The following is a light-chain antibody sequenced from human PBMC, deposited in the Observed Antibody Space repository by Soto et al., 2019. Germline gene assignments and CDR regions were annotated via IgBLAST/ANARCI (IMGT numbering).Light chain of an antibody. Sequence: EIVLTQSPGTLSLSPGEGATLSCRASQSVSSSYLAWYQQKPGRAPRLLIYGASSRATGIPDRCSGSGSGTEYTLTISSLEPEDFAVYVCQQYGNSLSVGGGTKVEIK. J-gene: IGKJ4*01. CDR3: QQYGNSLS. CDR1: QSVSSSY. V-gene: IGKV3-20*01. CDR2: GAS.